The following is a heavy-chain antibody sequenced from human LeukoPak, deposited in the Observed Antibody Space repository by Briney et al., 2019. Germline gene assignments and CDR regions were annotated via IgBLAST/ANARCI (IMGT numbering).Heavy chain of an antibody. J-gene: IGHJ1*01. CDR2: IKSDGKT. CDR3: ARAPSEIGGYYPEYFRH. V-gene: IGHV3-74*01. Sequence: GGSLRLSCAASGFTFSSYWMHWVRQAPGKGLVWVSRIKSDGKTNHADSVKGRFTISRDNAKNTVSLQMNSLRAEDTGVYYCARAPSEIGGYYPEYFRHWGQGTLVTVSS. D-gene: IGHD3-22*01. CDR1: GFTFSSYW.